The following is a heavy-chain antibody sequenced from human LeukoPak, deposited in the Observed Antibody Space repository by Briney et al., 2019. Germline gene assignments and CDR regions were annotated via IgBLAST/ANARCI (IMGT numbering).Heavy chain of an antibody. CDR3: AKGGSSSWYDNFDY. CDR1: GFTFSSYG. V-gene: IGHV3-30*18. Sequence: GRSLRLSCAASGFTFSSYGMHWVRQAPGKGLEWVAVISYDGSNKYYADSVKGRFTISRDNPKNTLYLQMNSLRAEDTAVYYCAKGGSSSWYDNFDYWGQGTLVTVSS. D-gene: IGHD6-13*01. CDR2: ISYDGSNK. J-gene: IGHJ4*02.